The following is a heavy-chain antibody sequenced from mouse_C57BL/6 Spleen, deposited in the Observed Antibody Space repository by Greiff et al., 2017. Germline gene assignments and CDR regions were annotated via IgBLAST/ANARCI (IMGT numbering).Heavy chain of an antibody. CDR1: GFTFTDYY. D-gene: IGHD2-1*01. Sequence: DVQLVESGGGLVQPGGSLSLSCAASGFTFTDYYMSWVRQPPGKALEWLGFIRNKANGYTTEYSASVKGRFTISRDNSQSILYLQMNALRAEDSATYYCARSGNYEGVDYWGQGTSVTVSS. CDR2: IRNKANGYTT. J-gene: IGHJ4*01. V-gene: IGHV7-3*01. CDR3: ARSGNYEGVDY.